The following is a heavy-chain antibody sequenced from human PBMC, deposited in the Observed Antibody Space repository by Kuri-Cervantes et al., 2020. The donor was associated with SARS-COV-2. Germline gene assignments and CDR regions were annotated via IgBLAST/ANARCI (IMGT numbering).Heavy chain of an antibody. V-gene: IGHV3-30-3*01. Sequence: GGSLRLSCAASGFTFSSYAMHWVRQAPGKGLEWVAVISYDGSNKYYADSVKGRFTISRDNSKNTLYLQMSSLRAEDTAVYYCARDNSGSYYGAFDIWGQGTMVTVSS. CDR3: ARDNSGSYYGAFDI. CDR2: ISYDGSNK. D-gene: IGHD1-26*01. J-gene: IGHJ3*02. CDR1: GFTFSSYA.